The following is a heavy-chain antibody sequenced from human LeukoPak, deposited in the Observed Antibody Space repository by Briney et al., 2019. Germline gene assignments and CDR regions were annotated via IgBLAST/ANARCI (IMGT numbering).Heavy chain of an antibody. CDR2: INSDGSST. CDR1: GFTFSSYW. V-gene: IGHV3-74*01. CDR3: ARESIAARRGFNWFDP. J-gene: IGHJ5*02. Sequence: GGSLRLSCAASGFTFSSYWMHWVRQAPGKGLVWVSRINSDGSSTSYADSVKGRFTISRDNAKNALYLQMNSLRAEDTAVYYCARESIAARRGFNWFDPWGQGTLVTVSS. D-gene: IGHD6-6*01.